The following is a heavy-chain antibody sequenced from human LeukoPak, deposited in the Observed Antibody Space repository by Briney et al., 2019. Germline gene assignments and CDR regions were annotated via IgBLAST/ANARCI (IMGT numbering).Heavy chain of an antibody. Sequence: PSETLSLTCTVSGGSISSSNYYWGWIRQPPGKGLEWIGSIYYSVNTYYNPSLKSRVTMSVDTSNNQFSLKLSSVTAADTAVYYCARLTRGHTSGWTNFDYWGQGTLVTVSS. CDR1: GGSISSSNYY. D-gene: IGHD6-19*01. CDR3: ARLTRGHTSGWTNFDY. V-gene: IGHV4-39*01. J-gene: IGHJ4*02. CDR2: IYYSVNT.